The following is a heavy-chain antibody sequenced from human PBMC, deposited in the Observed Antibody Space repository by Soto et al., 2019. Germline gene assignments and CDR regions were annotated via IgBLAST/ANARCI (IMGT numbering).Heavy chain of an antibody. J-gene: IGHJ3*01. CDR3: SICISKASNDIATDA. V-gene: IGHV4-31*02. CDR2: IYYSGST. Sequence: SETLSVTCTVSGGSIISGRYYWSWIRQHPGKGLEWIGYIYYSGSTYYNPSLKSRVTISVDTSKNQFSLKLSSVTAADTAVYSFSICISKASNDIATDARRQG. CDR1: GGSIISGRYY. D-gene: IGHD3-3*02.